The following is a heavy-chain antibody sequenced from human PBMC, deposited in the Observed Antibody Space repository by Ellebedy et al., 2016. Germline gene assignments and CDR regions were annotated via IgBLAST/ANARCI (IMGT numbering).Heavy chain of an antibody. CDR1: GGSISSYY. CDR3: ARGLFVVVPAANIDLYYFDY. CDR2: INHSGST. V-gene: IGHV4-34*01. D-gene: IGHD2-2*01. J-gene: IGHJ4*02. Sequence: SETLSLXCTVSGGSISSYYWSWIRQPPGKGLEWIGEINHSGSTNYNPSLKSRVTISVDTSKNQFSLKLSSVTAADTAVYYCARGLFVVVPAANIDLYYFDYWGQGTLVTVSS.